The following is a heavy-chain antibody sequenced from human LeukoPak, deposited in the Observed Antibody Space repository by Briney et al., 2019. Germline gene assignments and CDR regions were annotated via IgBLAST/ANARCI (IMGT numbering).Heavy chain of an antibody. Sequence: ASVKVSCTASGYTFTSYTMHWLRQAPGQRLEWMGWINSGNGNTKYSQTFQGRVTITRDTSASTAYMELSSLRSEDTAVYYCARDESITMVRGVIIYYYGMDVWGKGTTVSVSS. CDR3: ARDESITMVRGVIIYYYGMDV. J-gene: IGHJ6*04. CDR2: INSGNGNT. CDR1: GYTFTSYT. D-gene: IGHD3-10*01. V-gene: IGHV1-3*01.